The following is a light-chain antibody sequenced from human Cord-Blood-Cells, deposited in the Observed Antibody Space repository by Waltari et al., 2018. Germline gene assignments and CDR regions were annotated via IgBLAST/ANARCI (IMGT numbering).Light chain of an antibody. CDR2: DAS. CDR1: QSVSSY. J-gene: IGKJ4*01. V-gene: IGKV3-11*01. CDR3: QQRSNWPPGFT. Sequence: EIVLTQSPATLSLSPGARATLYWRLSQSVSSYLAWYQQKPGQAPRPLIYDASNRATGIPARFSGSGSGTDFTLTISSLEPEDFAVYYCQQRSNWPPGFTFGGGTKVEIK.